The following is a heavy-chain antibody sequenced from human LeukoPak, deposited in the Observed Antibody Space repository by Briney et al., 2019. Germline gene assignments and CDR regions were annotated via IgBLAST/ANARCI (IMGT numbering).Heavy chain of an antibody. J-gene: IGHJ4*02. CDR3: ARERIRGLDY. V-gene: IGHV3-48*03. Sequence: GGSLRPSCAASGFIFSSYEMNWVRQAPGKGLEWVSYISSSGTTIYYADSVKGRFTISRDNSKNSLYLQMNSLRAEDTAIYYCARERIRGLDYWGQGTLVTVSS. CDR2: ISSSGTTI. D-gene: IGHD2-15*01. CDR1: GFIFSSYE.